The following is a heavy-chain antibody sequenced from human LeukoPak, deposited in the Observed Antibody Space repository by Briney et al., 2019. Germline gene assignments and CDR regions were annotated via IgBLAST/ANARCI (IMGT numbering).Heavy chain of an antibody. D-gene: IGHD1-26*01. CDR2: TYYRSKWFI. V-gene: IGHV6-1*01. J-gene: IGHJ4*02. CDR3: AGTGSYFRY. Sequence: SQTLSLTCAISGYSVSSNSATWNWIRQSPSRGLEWLGRTYYRSKWFIDYAVSVKGRITINPDTSKNQFSLQLNSVTPEDTAVYYCAGTGSYFRYWDQGSLVTVSS. CDR1: GYSVSSNSAT.